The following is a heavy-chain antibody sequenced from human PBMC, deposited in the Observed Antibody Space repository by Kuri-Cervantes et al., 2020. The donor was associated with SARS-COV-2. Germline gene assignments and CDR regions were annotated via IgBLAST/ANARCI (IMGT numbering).Heavy chain of an antibody. J-gene: IGHJ4*02. D-gene: IGHD5-12*01. Sequence: ETLSLTCAASGFTFSSYSMNWVRQAPGKGLEWVSSISSSSSYIYYADSVKGRFTISRDNAKNSLYLQMNSLRAEDTAVYYCATLGGDTAMAEGIVATIVDDYWGQGTLVTVSS. CDR1: GFTFSSYS. CDR2: ISSSSSYI. V-gene: IGHV3-21*01. CDR3: ATLGGDTAMAEGIVATIVDDY.